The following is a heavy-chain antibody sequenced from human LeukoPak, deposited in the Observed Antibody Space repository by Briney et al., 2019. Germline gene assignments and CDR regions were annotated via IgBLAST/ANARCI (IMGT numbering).Heavy chain of an antibody. D-gene: IGHD6-19*01. CDR2: INHSGST. Sequence: NPSETLSLTCAVYGGSFSGYYWSWIRQPPGKGLEWIGEINHSGSTNYNPSLKSRVTISVDTSKNQFSLKLGSVTVADTALYYCARGYSSGWYSVDYWGQGTLVTVSS. J-gene: IGHJ4*02. V-gene: IGHV4-34*01. CDR1: GGSFSGYY. CDR3: ARGYSSGWYSVDY.